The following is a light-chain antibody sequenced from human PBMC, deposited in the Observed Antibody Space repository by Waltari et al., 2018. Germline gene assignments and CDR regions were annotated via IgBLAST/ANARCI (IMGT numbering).Light chain of an antibody. J-gene: IGKJ4*01. CDR3: QQFNSFSLS. Sequence: DIQMTQSPSSLSASVGDRVTITCRASQSISSYLNWYPQKPGKAPKLLIYAASSLQSGVPSRFSGSGSGIDFTLTISSLQPDDFATYYCQQFNSFSLSFGGGTKVEIK. V-gene: IGKV1-39*01. CDR2: AAS. CDR1: QSISSY.